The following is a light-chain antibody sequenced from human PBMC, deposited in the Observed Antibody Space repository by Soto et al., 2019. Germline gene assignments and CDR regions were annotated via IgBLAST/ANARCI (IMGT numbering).Light chain of an antibody. CDR1: QSVSSSY. CDR2: GAS. CDR3: HQYDSWT. V-gene: IGKV3-20*01. Sequence: EIVLTQSPGTLSLSPGERATLYCRASQSVSSSYLAWYQQKPGQAPRLLIYGASSRATGIPDRFSGSGSGTDFTLTISRLEPEDFAVYYCHQYDSWTFGQGTKVDI. J-gene: IGKJ1*01.